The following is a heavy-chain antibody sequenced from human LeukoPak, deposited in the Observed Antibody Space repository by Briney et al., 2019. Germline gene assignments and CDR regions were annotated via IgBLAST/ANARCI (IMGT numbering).Heavy chain of an antibody. CDR2: ISSSSRYI. D-gene: IGHD6-13*01. Sequence: GGSLRLSCAAFGFTISDHYMDWVRQAPGKGLEWVSSISSSSRYIYYADSVKGRFTISRDNAKNSLYLQMNSLSAEDTAVYHCARDSIAAGGTGDYWGQGALVTVSS. CDR3: ARDSIAAGGTGDY. CDR1: GFTISDHY. V-gene: IGHV3-21*01. J-gene: IGHJ4*02.